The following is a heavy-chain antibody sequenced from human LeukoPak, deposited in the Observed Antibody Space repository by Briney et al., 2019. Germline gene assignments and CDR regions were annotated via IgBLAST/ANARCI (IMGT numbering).Heavy chain of an antibody. V-gene: IGHV1-2*04. CDR3: ARLYYYDSGGYSGWFDP. Sequence: GASVKVSCKASGYTFTGYGISWVRQAPGQGLEWMGWINPNSGGTNYAQKFQGWVTMTRDTSISTAYMELSRLRSDDTAVYYCARLYYYDSGGYSGWFDPWGQGTLVTVSS. CDR2: INPNSGGT. CDR1: GYTFTGYG. J-gene: IGHJ5*02. D-gene: IGHD3-22*01.